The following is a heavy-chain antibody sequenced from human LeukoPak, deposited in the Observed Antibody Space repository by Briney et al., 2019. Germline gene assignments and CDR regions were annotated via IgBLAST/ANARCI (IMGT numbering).Heavy chain of an antibody. CDR1: GYIFTSYW. CDR2: IYPGDSDT. CDR3: ARLVDYYDSSEPFDP. J-gene: IGHJ5*02. Sequence: GESLKISCKGSGYIFTSYWIGWVRQMPGKGLEWMGIIYPGDSDTRYSPSFQGQVTISADKSISTAYLQWCSLKASDTAMYYCARLVDYYDSSEPFDPWGQGTLVTVSS. V-gene: IGHV5-51*01. D-gene: IGHD3-22*01.